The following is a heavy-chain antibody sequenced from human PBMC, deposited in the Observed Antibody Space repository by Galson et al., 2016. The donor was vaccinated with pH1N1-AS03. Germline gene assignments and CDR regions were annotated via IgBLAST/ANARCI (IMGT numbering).Heavy chain of an antibody. J-gene: IGHJ4*02. D-gene: IGHD6-13*01. V-gene: IGHV3-23*01. CDR2: ISGSGGHT. CDR1: GFTFSGYA. Sequence: SLRLSCAASGFTFSGYAMNWVRQAPGEGLEWVSTISGSGGHTYYAGSVSGRFTISRGYSKNTLYLQMNSLRAEDTAVYYCVKDGVERAAAGFACFDYWGQGTLVTGSS. CDR3: VKDGVERAAAGFACFDY.